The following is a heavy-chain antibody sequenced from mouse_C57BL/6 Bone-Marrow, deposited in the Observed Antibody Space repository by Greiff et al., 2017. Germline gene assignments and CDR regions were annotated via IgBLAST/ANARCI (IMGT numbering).Heavy chain of an antibody. CDR2: IDPSDSYT. V-gene: IGHV1-69*01. D-gene: IGHD1-1*01. CDR3: ARCYYYGSSYGWFAY. CDR1: GYTFTEYT. Sequence: QVQLQQSGAELVKPGASVKLSCKASGYTFTEYTIHWVKQRPGQGLEWIGEIDPSDSYTNYNQKFKGKSTLTVDKSSSTAYMQLSSLTSEDSAVYYCARCYYYGSSYGWFAYWGQGTLVTVSA. J-gene: IGHJ3*01.